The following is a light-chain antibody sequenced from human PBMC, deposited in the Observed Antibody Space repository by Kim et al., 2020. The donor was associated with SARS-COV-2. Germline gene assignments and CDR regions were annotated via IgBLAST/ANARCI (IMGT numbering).Light chain of an antibody. J-gene: IGLJ3*02. Sequence: QSVLTQPPSVSGARGQRVTISCTGSRSNFGAGYDVHWYQQLPGIAPKLLVLGNTNRPSGVPDRFSGSKSGTSASLAITGLQAEDEADYYCQSYDRSLGGWVFGGGTQLTVL. CDR3: QSYDRSLGGWV. V-gene: IGLV1-40*01. CDR2: GNT. CDR1: RSNFGAGYD.